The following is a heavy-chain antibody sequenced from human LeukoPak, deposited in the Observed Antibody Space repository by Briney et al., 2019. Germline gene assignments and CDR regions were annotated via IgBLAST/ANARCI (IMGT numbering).Heavy chain of an antibody. V-gene: IGHV3-48*02. CDR3: VRDAAYSAFNM. Sequence: GSLRLSCAASGFAFNTYSMNWVRQAPGKGLQWVSSITTTSTSKYYADSVKGRFTISRDNAKNSLYLQMDSLRYEDTAVYYCVRDAAYSAFNMWGQGTMVTVSS. CDR2: ITTTSTSK. CDR1: GFAFNTYS. J-gene: IGHJ3*02. D-gene: IGHD4-11*01.